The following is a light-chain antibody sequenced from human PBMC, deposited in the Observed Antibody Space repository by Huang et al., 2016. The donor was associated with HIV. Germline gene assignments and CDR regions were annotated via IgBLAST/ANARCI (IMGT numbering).Light chain of an antibody. CDR1: QSVGNW. CDR2: TAS. CDR3: QQYNRFYT. V-gene: IGKV1-5*03. J-gene: IGKJ2*01. Sequence: DIQMTQSPSTLSASVGDRVTITCRASQSVGNWLAWYQQKPGQAPKLLIYTASNLHSGVPSRCGGGGSETDFTLTINSLQPDDFATYYCQQYNRFYTFGQGTRLDIK.